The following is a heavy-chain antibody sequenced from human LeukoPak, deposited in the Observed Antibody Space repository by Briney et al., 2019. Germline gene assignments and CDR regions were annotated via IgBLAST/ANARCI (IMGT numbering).Heavy chain of an antibody. J-gene: IGHJ6*02. CDR2: IIPMFDTA. CDR1: GGTFSSYA. V-gene: IGHV1-69*01. Sequence: ASVTVSCKASGGTFSSYAISWVRQAPGQGLEWMGGIIPMFDTANYVQKFQGRVTITADESTSTAYMEMSSLRSEDTAVYYCASPTTVTASSYYYYGMDVWGQGTTVTVSS. CDR3: ASPTTVTASSYYYYGMDV. D-gene: IGHD4-17*01.